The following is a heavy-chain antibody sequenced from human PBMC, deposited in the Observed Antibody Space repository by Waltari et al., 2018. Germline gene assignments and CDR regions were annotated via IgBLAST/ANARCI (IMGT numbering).Heavy chain of an antibody. CDR2: SSGNGGTT. CDR3: ANDVRDFWSPYYFQY. J-gene: IGHJ4*02. D-gene: IGHD3-3*01. V-gene: IGHV3-23*04. Sequence: EVQLVESGGGLVQPGGSLRLSCAASGFPFRIYAMSWVRQAPGKGLEWVSGSSGNGGTTYYADSVKGRFTISRDNSKNTLYLQMNSLRAEDTAVYYCANDVRDFWSPYYFQYWGRGTLVTVSS. CDR1: GFPFRIYA.